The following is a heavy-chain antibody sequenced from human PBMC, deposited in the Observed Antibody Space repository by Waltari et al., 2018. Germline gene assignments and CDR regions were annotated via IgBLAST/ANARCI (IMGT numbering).Heavy chain of an antibody. J-gene: IGHJ4*02. CDR3: ARGRRGGYSYGRYYFDY. Sequence: QVQLQESGPGLVKPSETLSLTCTVSGGSISSHYWSWIRQPPGKGLEWIGEINHSRSTNYNPSLKSRVTISVDTSKNQFSLKLSSVTAADTAVYYCARGRRGGYSYGRYYFDYWGQGTLVTVSS. D-gene: IGHD5-18*01. CDR1: GGSISSHY. CDR2: INHSRST. V-gene: IGHV4-59*11.